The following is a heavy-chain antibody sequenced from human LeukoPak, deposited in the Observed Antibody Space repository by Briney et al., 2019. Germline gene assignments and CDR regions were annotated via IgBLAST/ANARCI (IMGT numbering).Heavy chain of an antibody. CDR3: AKNGGDSYGTGHFDY. D-gene: IGHD2-21*02. J-gene: IGHJ4*02. CDR2: IGGRGDNT. V-gene: IGHV3-23*01. CDR1: GFTFSSYA. Sequence: GGSLSLSCAASGFTFSSYAMTWVRQAPGKGLEWVSAIGGRGDNTYYADSVRGRFTISRDNSKSTLYLQMNSLRAEDTAIYYCAKNGGDSYGTGHFDYWGQGTLVTVSS.